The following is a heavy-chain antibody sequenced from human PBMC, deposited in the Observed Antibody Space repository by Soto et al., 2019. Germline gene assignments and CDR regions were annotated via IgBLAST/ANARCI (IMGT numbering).Heavy chain of an antibody. Sequence: ASVKVSCKASGYTFTSYGISWVRQAPGQGLEWMGWISAYNGNTNYAQKLQGRVTMTTDTSTSTAYMELRSLRSDDTAVYYCARVRGNVLRYFDLSPGAFDIWGQGTMVTVSS. V-gene: IGHV1-18*01. CDR2: ISAYNGNT. J-gene: IGHJ3*02. D-gene: IGHD3-9*01. CDR1: GYTFTSYG. CDR3: ARVRGNVLRYFDLSPGAFDI.